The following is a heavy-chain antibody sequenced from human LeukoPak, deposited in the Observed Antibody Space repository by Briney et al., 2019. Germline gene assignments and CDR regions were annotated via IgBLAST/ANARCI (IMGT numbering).Heavy chain of an antibody. J-gene: IGHJ4*02. D-gene: IGHD4-17*01. V-gene: IGHV2-5*02. CDR3: AHASTTVTGFDY. CDR1: GFSLSTSGVG. Sequence: SAPTQVKPTQTLTLTCTFSGFSLSTSGVGVGWIRQPPAKALETLALLYWDDDKRYSLSLKSRLNITKDTSKTQVVLTMTNMDPVDTATYYCAHASTTVTGFDYWGQGTPVTVSS. CDR2: LYWDDDK.